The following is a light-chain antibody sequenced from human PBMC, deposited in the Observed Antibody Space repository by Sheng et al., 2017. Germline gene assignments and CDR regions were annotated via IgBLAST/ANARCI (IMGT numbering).Light chain of an antibody. CDR3: QQFDSNPLT. Sequence: DTQMTQSPSSLSASVGDRVTITCRASRSITTYLNWYQQKVGRAPELLIYAASSLQSGVPSRFSGSGSGTEFSLTISSLQPEDFATYYCQQFDSNPLTFGGGTKVAIK. V-gene: IGKV1-39*01. CDR1: RSITTY. J-gene: IGKJ4*01. CDR2: AAS.